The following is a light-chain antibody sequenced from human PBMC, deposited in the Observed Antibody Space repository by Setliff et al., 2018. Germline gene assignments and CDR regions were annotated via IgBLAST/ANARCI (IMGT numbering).Light chain of an antibody. CDR1: SSDIGDSKY. CDR3: SSYGSSTLL. V-gene: IGLV2-14*03. CDR2: GVS. Sequence: QSALTQPASVSGSPGQSITISCTGTSSDIGDSKYVSWYQQHPGKAPKLLIFGVSVRPAGVSNRFSGSKSGNTASLSISGLQAEDEAEYYCSSYGSSTLLFGGGTKVTVL. J-gene: IGLJ2*01.